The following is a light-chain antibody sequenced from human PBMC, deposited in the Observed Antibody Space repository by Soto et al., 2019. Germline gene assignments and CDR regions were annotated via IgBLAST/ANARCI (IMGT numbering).Light chain of an antibody. V-gene: IGKV1-39*01. CDR1: QNIRSY. CDR3: QQSYGTPWT. J-gene: IGKJ1*01. CDR2: AAS. Sequence: DIQMTQSPSSLSASVGDRVTIPCRASQNIRSYLNWYHQKPGKAPKLLIYAASSLQSGVPSRFSGSGSGTDFALTISSLQPEDFATYYCQQSYGTPWTFGQGTREEIK.